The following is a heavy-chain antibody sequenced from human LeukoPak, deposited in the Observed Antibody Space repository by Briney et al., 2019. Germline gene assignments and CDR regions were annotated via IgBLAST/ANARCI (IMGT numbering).Heavy chain of an antibody. Sequence: GASVKVSCKASGYTFTRYFVHWVRQAPGQGLEWMGILNPSDDSTTYAQKFQGRVTMTRDMSTSTVYLELSSLRSDDTAVYYCARDRERIWRRSYFDYWGQGSLVTVSS. V-gene: IGHV1-46*01. D-gene: IGHD2-15*01. CDR1: GYTFTRYF. CDR2: LNPSDDST. J-gene: IGHJ4*02. CDR3: ARDRERIWRRSYFDY.